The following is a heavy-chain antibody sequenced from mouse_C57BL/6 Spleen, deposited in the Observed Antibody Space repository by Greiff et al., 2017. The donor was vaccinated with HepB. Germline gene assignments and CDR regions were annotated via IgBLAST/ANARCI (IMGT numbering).Heavy chain of an antibody. CDR3: ARKFYDGSPDWYFDV. Sequence: VQLQQSGAELVRPGTSVKVSCKASGYAFTNYLLEWVKQRPGQGLEWIGVINPGSGGTNYNEKFKGKATLTADKSSSPAYMQLSSLTSEDSAVYFCARKFYDGSPDWYFDVWGTGTTVTVSS. D-gene: IGHD2-3*01. J-gene: IGHJ1*03. CDR2: INPGSGGT. CDR1: GYAFTNYL. V-gene: IGHV1-54*01.